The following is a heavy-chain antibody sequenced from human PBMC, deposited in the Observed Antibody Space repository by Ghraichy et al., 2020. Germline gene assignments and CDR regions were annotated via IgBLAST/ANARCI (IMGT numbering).Heavy chain of an antibody. D-gene: IGHD4-17*01. Sequence: SQTLSLTCAVYGGSFSKYYWSWIRQPPGKGLEWIGEASHSGNTTYNPSLASRVTVSVDTSKNQLSLKLNSVTAADTAVYFCARWTFGDYGKTQYWGQGTLVSVSS. J-gene: IGHJ4*02. V-gene: IGHV4-34*01. CDR2: ASHSGNT. CDR1: GGSFSKYY. CDR3: ARWTFGDYGKTQY.